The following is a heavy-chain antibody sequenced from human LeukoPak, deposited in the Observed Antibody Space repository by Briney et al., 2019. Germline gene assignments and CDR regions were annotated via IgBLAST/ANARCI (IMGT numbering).Heavy chain of an antibody. J-gene: IGHJ4*02. CDR2: IYYSGST. CDR1: GYSISSGYY. V-gene: IGHV4-61*01. Sequence: SETLSLTCTVSGYSISSGYYWSWIRQPPGKGLEWIGYIYYSGSTNYNPSLKSRVTISVDTSKNQFSLKLSSVTAADTAVYYCARGIWGATTPFDYWGQGTLVTVSS. CDR3: ARGIWGATTPFDY. D-gene: IGHD1-26*01.